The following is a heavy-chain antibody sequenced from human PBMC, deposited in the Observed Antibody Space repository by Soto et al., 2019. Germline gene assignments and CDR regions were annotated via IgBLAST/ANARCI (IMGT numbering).Heavy chain of an antibody. CDR1: GGSVSSGSYY. CDR3: ARDDPPARNEVGAYDY. CDR2: IYYSGST. Sequence: SETLSLTCTVSGGSVSSGSYYWSWIRQPPGKGLEWIGYIYYSGSTNYNPSLKSRVTIPVDTSKNQFSLKLSSVTAADTAVYYCARDDPPARNEVGAYDYWGQGTLVTVSS. D-gene: IGHD1-26*01. J-gene: IGHJ4*02. V-gene: IGHV4-61*01.